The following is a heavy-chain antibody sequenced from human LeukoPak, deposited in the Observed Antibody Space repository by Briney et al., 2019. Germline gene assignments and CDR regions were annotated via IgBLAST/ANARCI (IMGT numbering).Heavy chain of an antibody. CDR1: GFIFSRHW. CDR2: IKQDGSER. CDR3: ARDGGHSTDFDY. D-gene: IGHD2/OR15-2a*01. Sequence: GWSLRLSCGASGFIFSRHWMSWVRQAPGKGPEWVANIKQDGSERYYVGSVKGRFTISRDNAKNLLYLQMNSLRAEDTALYYCARDGGHSTDFDYWGQGTLVTVSS. J-gene: IGHJ4*02. V-gene: IGHV3-7*01.